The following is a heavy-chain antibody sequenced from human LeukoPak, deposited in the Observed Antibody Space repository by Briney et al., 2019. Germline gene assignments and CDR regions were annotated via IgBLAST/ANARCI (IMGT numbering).Heavy chain of an antibody. V-gene: IGHV4-59*01. CDR1: GGSISSYY. CDR2: IYYSGST. D-gene: IGHD3-16*02. CDR3: ARDGAIDDYVWGSYPQRYFDL. Sequence: SETLSLICTVSGGSISSYYWSWLRQPPGKGLEWIGYIYYSGSTNYNPSLKSRVTISVDTSKNQFSLKLSSVTAADTAVYYCARDGAIDDYVWGSYPQRYFDLWGRGTLVTVSP. J-gene: IGHJ2*01.